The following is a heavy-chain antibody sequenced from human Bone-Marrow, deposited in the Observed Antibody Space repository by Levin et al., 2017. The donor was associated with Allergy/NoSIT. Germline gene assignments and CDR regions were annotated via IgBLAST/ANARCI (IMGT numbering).Heavy chain of an antibody. CDR3: ARGGGDSSSSQDFDF. CDR1: GASIRSYY. V-gene: IGHV4-59*01. D-gene: IGHD6-6*01. J-gene: IGHJ4*02. CDR2: VHYSGST. Sequence: SQTLSLPCTVSGASIRSYYWDWLRPPPGKGLEWLGYVHYSGSTSYNPSLQSRVSMSVDTSKNQFSLKVISVTAADTAVYYCARGGGDSSSSQDFDFWGQGTLVTVSS.